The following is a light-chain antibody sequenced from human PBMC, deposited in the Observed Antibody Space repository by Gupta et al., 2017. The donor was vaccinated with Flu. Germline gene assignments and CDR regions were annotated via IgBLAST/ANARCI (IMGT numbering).Light chain of an antibody. J-gene: IGLJ2*01. V-gene: IGLV1-51*01. Sequence: QSVLTQPPSVSAAPAQTVTISCSGSSSNIGSDYVSWYQHLPGTAPKLLIYDNNKRPSGIPDRFSGSKSGASATLDITGLQNADEADYYCGTWDTSLSLVFGGGTKVTVL. CDR2: DNN. CDR3: GTWDTSLSLV. CDR1: SSNIGSDY.